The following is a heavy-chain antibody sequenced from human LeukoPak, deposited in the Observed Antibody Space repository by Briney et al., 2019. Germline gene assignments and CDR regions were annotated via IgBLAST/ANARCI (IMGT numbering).Heavy chain of an antibody. CDR2: IYHSGST. CDR3: ARSTMARGVIHDIDY. V-gene: IGHV4-30-2*01. J-gene: IGHJ4*02. D-gene: IGHD3-10*01. Sequence: SETLSLTCAVSGGSISSGGYSWSWIRQPPGKGLEWIGYIYHSGSTYYNPSLKSRVTISVDRSKNQFSLKLSSVTAADTAVYYCARSTMARGVIHDIDYWGQGTLVTVSS. CDR1: GGSISSGGYS.